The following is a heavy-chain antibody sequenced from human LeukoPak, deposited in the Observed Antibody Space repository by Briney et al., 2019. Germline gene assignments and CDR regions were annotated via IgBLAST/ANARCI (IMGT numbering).Heavy chain of an antibody. V-gene: IGHV1-18*01. CDR2: ISAYNGNT. D-gene: IGHD1-26*01. Sequence: ASVKVSCKASGYTFTSYGISWVRQAPGQGLEWMGWISAYNGNTNYAQKLQGRVTMTTDTSTSTAYMELRSLRSDDTAVYYCAGGGATWDYYYGMDVWGQGTTVTVSS. J-gene: IGHJ6*02. CDR3: AGGGATWDYYYGMDV. CDR1: GYTFTSYG.